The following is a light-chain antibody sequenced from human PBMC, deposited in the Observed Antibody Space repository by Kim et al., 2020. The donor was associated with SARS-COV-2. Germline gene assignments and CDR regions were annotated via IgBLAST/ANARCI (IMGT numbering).Light chain of an antibody. J-gene: IGLJ2*01. V-gene: IGLV3-21*04. CDR3: QVWDTSDHVV. Sequence: SYELTQAPSVSVAPGKTATITRGGNNNGSDRVHWYQQKPGQAPVLVIHYDSDRPSGIPERFSGANSGDTATLTISRVEAGDEADDFCQVWDTSDHVVFGGGTQLTVL. CDR1: NNGSDR. CDR2: YDS.